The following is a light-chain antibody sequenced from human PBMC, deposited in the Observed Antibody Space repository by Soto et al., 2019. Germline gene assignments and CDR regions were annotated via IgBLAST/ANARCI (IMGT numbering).Light chain of an antibody. CDR1: SSDIGAYNY. V-gene: IGLV2-14*01. CDR3: SSYTSSSTVV. CDR2: HVS. J-gene: IGLJ2*01. Sequence: QSALTQPASVSGSPGQSITMSCTGTSSDIGAYNYVSWYQQHPGKVPKDMIYHVSNRPSGVSNRFSGSKSGITASLTISGLQDEDEADYYCSSYTSSSTVVFGGGTKLTVL.